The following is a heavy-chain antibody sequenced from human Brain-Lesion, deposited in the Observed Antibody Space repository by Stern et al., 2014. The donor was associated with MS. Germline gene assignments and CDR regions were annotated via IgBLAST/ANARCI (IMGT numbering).Heavy chain of an antibody. J-gene: IGHJ6*02. CDR1: GYTFDSYG. D-gene: IGHD1-26*01. Sequence: QVQLVQSGAEVKRPGASVKVSCKVSGYTFDSYGISWVRQAPGKGLEWMGWINIYTGHTAYEQKFRGRLTMTTERSTSTAYMELRSLTSDDTAVYYCARDEELAEIYFYFGMDVWGQGTTVTVSS. CDR2: INIYTGHT. V-gene: IGHV1-18*01. CDR3: ARDEELAEIYFYFGMDV.